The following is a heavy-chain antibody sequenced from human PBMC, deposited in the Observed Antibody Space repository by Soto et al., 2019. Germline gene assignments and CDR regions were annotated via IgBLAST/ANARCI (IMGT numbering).Heavy chain of an antibody. V-gene: IGHV1-18*01. D-gene: IGHD6-19*01. CDR1: GYTFTSYG. J-gene: IGHJ4*02. CDR3: ARLSSPTSIAVAGSIPDY. Sequence: ASVKVSCKASGYTFTSYGISWVRQAPGQGLEWMGWISAYNGNTNYAQKLQGRVTMTTDTSTSTAYMELRSLRSDDTAVYYCARLSSPTSIAVAGSIPDYWGQGTLVTVSS. CDR2: ISAYNGNT.